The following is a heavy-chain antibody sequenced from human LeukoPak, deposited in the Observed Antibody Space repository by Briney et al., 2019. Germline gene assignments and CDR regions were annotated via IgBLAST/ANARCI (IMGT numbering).Heavy chain of an antibody. D-gene: IGHD3-22*01. V-gene: IGHV1-69*04. CDR3: ARPNWYDSSGYNYFDY. CDR2: IIPILGIA. Sequence: WASVKVSCKASGGTFSSYAISWVRQAPGQGLEWMGRIIPILGIANYAQKFQGRVTITADKSTSTAYMELSSLRSEDTAVYYCARPNWYDSSGYNYFDYWGQGTLVTVSS. CDR1: GGTFSSYA. J-gene: IGHJ4*02.